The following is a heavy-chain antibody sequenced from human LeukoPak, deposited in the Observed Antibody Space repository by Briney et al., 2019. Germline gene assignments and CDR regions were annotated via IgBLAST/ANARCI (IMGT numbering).Heavy chain of an antibody. CDR2: IRGDGRFT. CDR1: GFSFSKYW. V-gene: IGHV3-74*01. CDR3: ATERFDGFDM. Sequence: GGSLRLSCAASGFSFSKYWVHWVRQGPGKGLAYVSGIRGDGRFTSYADSVKGRLTISRDNAKNTLYLQMSSLRVEDTAVYYCATERFDGFDMWGQGTMVTVSS. D-gene: IGHD6-25*01. J-gene: IGHJ3*02.